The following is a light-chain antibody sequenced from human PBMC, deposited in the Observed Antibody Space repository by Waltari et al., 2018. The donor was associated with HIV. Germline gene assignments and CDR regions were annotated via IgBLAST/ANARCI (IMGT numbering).Light chain of an antibody. J-gene: IGKJ1*01. Sequence: IVLMQSPDTLSLSPAESATLSCSSSQCVPSSHLAWYQQNPGQAPRLLIYGSFDRATATPDRFRGSESGTDFSLAITRLEPEDFGLYYCQQYSKSPWTFGQGTRLEIK. V-gene: IGKV3-20*01. CDR1: QCVPSSH. CDR3: QQYSKSPWT. CDR2: GSF.